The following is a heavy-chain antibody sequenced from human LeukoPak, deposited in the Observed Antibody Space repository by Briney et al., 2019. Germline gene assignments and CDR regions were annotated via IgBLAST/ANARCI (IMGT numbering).Heavy chain of an antibody. V-gene: IGHV4-61*02. CDR1: GGSISSGSYY. Sequence: PSETLSLTCTVSGGSISSGSYYWSWIRQPAGKALEWIGRIYASGSTNYNPSLRSRVTISIHTSKNQFSLKLNSVTAADTAVFYCARGPYSPRYFDHWGQGTLVTVSS. D-gene: IGHD2-15*01. CDR2: IYASGST. J-gene: IGHJ4*02. CDR3: ARGPYSPRYFDH.